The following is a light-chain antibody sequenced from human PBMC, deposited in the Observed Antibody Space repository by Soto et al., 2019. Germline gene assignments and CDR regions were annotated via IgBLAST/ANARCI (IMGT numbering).Light chain of an antibody. V-gene: IGLV2-14*01. Sequence: QSALAQPASVSGSRGQSITISCTGTGSDIAGYNYISWYQQLPGKAPKLMIYEVTIRPSGISNRFSGSKSGNTASLTISGLQAEDEADYYCTSFTSTSSLYVFGTGTKVTVL. CDR2: EVT. CDR3: TSFTSTSSLYV. J-gene: IGLJ1*01. CDR1: GSDIAGYNY.